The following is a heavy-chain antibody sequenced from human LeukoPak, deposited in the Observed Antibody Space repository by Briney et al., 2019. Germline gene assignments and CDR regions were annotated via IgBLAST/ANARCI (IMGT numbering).Heavy chain of an antibody. CDR2: ISAYNGNT. D-gene: IGHD3-22*01. CDR1: GYTFTSYG. CDR3: ARDLYYYDSSGYSTFDY. J-gene: IGHJ4*02. Sequence: ASVKVSCKASGYTFTSYGISWVRQAPGQGLEWMGWISAYNGNTNYAQKFQGRVTMTRDTSISTAYMELSRLRSDDTAVYYCARDLYYYDSSGYSTFDYWGQGTLVTVSS. V-gene: IGHV1-18*01.